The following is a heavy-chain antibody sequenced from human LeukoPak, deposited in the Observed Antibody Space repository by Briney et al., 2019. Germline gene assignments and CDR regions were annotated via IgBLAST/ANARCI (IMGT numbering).Heavy chain of an antibody. CDR1: GFTFSNSW. J-gene: IGHJ4*02. Sequence: GEALRLSCAASGFTFSNSWMSWVRQAPERGLEWVANIKADGSQKDYVDSMKGRFTVSRDNAKNSVYLEMKSLRVEDTAIYYCARFTRSASYEVYWGQRTLVTVSS. V-gene: IGHV3-7*01. CDR3: ARFTRSASYEVY. CDR2: IKADGSQK. D-gene: IGHD3-10*01.